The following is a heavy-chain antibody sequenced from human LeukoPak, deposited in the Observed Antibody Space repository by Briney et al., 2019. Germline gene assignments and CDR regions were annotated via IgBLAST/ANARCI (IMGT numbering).Heavy chain of an antibody. D-gene: IGHD3-22*01. Sequence: GGSLRLSCAASGFTFSSYAMHWVRQAPGKGLEYVSAISSNGGSTYYANSVKGRFTISRDNSKNTLYLQMGSLRAEDTALYYCARRYYYDSSGYSGSVAFDIWGQGTMVTVSS. CDR1: GFTFSSYA. J-gene: IGHJ3*02. V-gene: IGHV3-64*01. CDR2: ISSNGGST. CDR3: ARRYYYDSSGYSGSVAFDI.